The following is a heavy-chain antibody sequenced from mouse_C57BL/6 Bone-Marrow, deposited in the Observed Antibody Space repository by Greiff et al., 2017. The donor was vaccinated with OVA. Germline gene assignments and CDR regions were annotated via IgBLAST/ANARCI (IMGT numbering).Heavy chain of an antibody. CDR1: GYTFTSYW. Sequence: VQLQQSGTVLARPGASVKMSCKTSGYTFTSYWMHWVKQRPGQGLEWIGAIYPGNSDNSYNQKFKGKGKLTAVTSASNAYMERSSRTNEDSAVYYCTSPGNYVDYWGQGTTLTVSS. D-gene: IGHD1-1*01. J-gene: IGHJ2*01. CDR2: IYPGNSDN. CDR3: TSPGNYVDY. V-gene: IGHV1-5*01.